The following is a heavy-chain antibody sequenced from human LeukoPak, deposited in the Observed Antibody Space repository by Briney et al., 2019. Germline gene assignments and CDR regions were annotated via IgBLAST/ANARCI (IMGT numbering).Heavy chain of an antibody. D-gene: IGHD5-18*01. J-gene: IGHJ4*02. CDR2: ISAYNGNT. CDR3: ARSYSYGYRDIFYFDY. V-gene: IGHV1-18*01. Sequence: ASVKVSCKASGYTFTSYGISWVRQAPGQGVEWMGWISAYNGNTNYAQKLQGRVTMTTDTSTSTAYMELRSLRSDDTAVYYCARSYSYGYRDIFYFDYWGQGTLVTVSS. CDR1: GYTFTSYG.